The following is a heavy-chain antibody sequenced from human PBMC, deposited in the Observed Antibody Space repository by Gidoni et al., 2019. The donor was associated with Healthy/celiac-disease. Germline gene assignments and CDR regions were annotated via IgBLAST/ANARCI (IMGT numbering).Heavy chain of an antibody. CDR3: AQARGIKMDAFDI. J-gene: IGHJ3*02. V-gene: IGHV3-23*01. CDR2: ISGGGGST. Sequence: EVQLLESGGGLVQPGGSLRLSCAASGFTFSSYAMSWVRQAPGKGLEWVSAISGGGGSTYYADSVKGRFTISRDNSKNTLYLQMNSLRAEDTAVYYCAQARGIKMDAFDIWGQGTMVTVSS. CDR1: GFTFSSYA. D-gene: IGHD3-10*01.